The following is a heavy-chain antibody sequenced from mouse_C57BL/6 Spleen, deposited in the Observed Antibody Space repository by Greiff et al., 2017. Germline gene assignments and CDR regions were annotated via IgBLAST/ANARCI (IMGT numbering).Heavy chain of an antibody. Sequence: QVQLQQSGAELVMPGASVKLSCKASGYTFTNYWMHWVKQRPGQGLEWIGEIDPSDTYTNYNQNFKGKSTLTVDKSSSTAYMQLRRLTSEDSAVYYCERSDNNGSRGYFDNRGQNTTLAVSS. CDR2: IDPSDTYT. V-gene: IGHV1-69*01. J-gene: IGHJ2*01. D-gene: IGHD1-3*01. CDR1: GYTFTNYW. CDR3: ERSDNNGSRGYFDN.